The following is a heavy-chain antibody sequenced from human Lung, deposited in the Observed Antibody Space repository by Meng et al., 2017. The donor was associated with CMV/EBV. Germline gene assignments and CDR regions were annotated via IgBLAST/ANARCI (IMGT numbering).Heavy chain of an antibody. CDR3: ARADKVRFDY. CDR2: IYHSGST. CDR1: GGSMSRSNW. V-gene: IGHV4-4*02. J-gene: IGHJ4*02. Sequence: QVELAGSGPGRVRPSGTLSPPCAVSGGSMSRSNWGSWVRQPPGKGLEWIGEIYHSGSTNYNPSLKSRVSISVDKSKNQFSLKLSSVTAADTAVYYCARADKVRFDYWGQGTLVTVSS.